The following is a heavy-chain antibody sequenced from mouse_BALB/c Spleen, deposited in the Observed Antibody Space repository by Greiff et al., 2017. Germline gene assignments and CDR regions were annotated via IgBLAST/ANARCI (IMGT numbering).Heavy chain of an antibody. J-gene: IGHJ3*01. CDR1: GYSITSDYA. CDR2: ISYSGST. CDR3: AREDYEACFAY. V-gene: IGHV3-2*02. D-gene: IGHD2-4*01. Sequence: DVKLQESGPGLVKPSQSLSLTCTVTGYSITSDYAWNWIRQFPGNKLEWMGYISYSGSTSYNPSLKSRISITRDTSKNQFFLQLNSVTTEDTATYYCAREDYEACFAYWGQGTLVTVSA.